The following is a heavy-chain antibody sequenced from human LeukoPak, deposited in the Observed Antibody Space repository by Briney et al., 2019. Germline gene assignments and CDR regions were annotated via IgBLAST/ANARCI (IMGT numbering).Heavy chain of an antibody. J-gene: IGHJ6*03. V-gene: IGHV3-73*01. CDR3: TTPITMVRGVIIPYYYMDV. CDR2: IRSKANGYAT. CDR1: GFTFSGSA. Sequence: GGSLRLSCAASGFTFSGSAMRWVRQASGKGLEWVGRIRSKANGYATAYAASVKGRFTISRDDSKNTLYLQMNSLKTEDTAVYYCTTPITMVRGVIIPYYYMDVWGKGTTVTVSS. D-gene: IGHD3-10*01.